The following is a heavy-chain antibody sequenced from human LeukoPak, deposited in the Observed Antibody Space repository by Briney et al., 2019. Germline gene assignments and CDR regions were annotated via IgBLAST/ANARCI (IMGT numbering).Heavy chain of an antibody. J-gene: IGHJ4*02. CDR1: GFTFSSYA. Sequence: GGSLRLSRAASGFTFSSYAMHWVRQAPGKGLEWVAVISYDGSYKYYADSVKGRFTISRDNSKNTLYLQMNSLRPEDTAVYYCARDPTNWNYVHYFDYWGQGTLVTVSS. CDR3: ARDPTNWNYVHYFDY. V-gene: IGHV3-30*04. CDR2: ISYDGSYK. D-gene: IGHD1-7*01.